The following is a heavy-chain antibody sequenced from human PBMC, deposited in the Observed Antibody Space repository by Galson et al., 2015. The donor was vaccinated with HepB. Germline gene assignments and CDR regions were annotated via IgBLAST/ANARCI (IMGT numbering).Heavy chain of an antibody. Sequence: SLRLSCAASGFTFSNSYMAWVRQAPGKGLEWFPYISGSSSTIHYADSVKGRFTISRDNAKNSLYLQMNNLRVEDTAVYYCATSIDFWSTYHLDYWGRGTLVTVTS. V-gene: IGHV3-11*01. CDR1: GFTFSNSY. CDR3: ATSIDFWSTYHLDY. CDR2: ISGSSSTI. J-gene: IGHJ4*02. D-gene: IGHD3-3*01.